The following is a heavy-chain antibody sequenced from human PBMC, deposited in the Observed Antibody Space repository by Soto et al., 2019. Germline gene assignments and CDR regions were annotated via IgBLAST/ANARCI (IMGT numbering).Heavy chain of an antibody. CDR2: IYYSGST. CDR1: GGSISSGGYY. J-gene: IGHJ4*02. Sequence: PSETLSLTCTVSGGSISSGGYYWSWIRQHPGKGLEWIGYIYYSGSTYYNPSLKSRVTISVDTSKNQFSLKLSSVTAADAAVYYCARAYSNYDDYFDYWGQGTLVTVSS. V-gene: IGHV4-31*03. CDR3: ARAYSNYDDYFDY. D-gene: IGHD4-4*01.